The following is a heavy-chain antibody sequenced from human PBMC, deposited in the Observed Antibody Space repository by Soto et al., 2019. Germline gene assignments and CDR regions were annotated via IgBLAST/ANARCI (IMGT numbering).Heavy chain of an antibody. J-gene: IGHJ4*02. Sequence: GGSLRLSCTASGFIFGDYAMNWVRQAPGKGLEWVGFIRSTPYGGTSEYAASVKGRFTISRDDFKSIAYLQMNSLKTEDTGVYYCSRGARYSSSTDDYWGQGTLVTVSS. CDR1: GFIFGDYA. CDR2: IRSTPYGGTS. D-gene: IGHD6-13*01. V-gene: IGHV3-49*04. CDR3: SRGARYSSSTDDY.